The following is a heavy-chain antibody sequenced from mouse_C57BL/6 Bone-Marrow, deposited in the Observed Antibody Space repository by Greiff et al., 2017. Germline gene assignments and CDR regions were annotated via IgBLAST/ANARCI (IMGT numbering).Heavy chain of an antibody. CDR1: GYTFTRYW. D-gene: IGHD1-1*01. CDR2: IDPSDSYT. V-gene: IGHV1-69*01. J-gene: IGHJ1*03. CDR3: ARYYGSSYWYFDV. Sequence: QVQLQQPGAELVKPGASVKLSCKASGYTFTRYWMHWVKQRPGQGLEWIGEIDPSDSYTNYNQKFKGKSKLTVDKSSSTAYMQLSSRTSEDSSVYYCARYYGSSYWYFDVWGTGTTVTVSS.